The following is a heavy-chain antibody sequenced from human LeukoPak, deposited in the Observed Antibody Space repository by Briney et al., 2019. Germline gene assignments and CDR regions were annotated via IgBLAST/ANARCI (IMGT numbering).Heavy chain of an antibody. Sequence: GRSLRHSSAASGFTFCAYGLYWVRQAPGKGLEWVAVISYDGSNEHYADSVKGRFTISRDNSKNTLLLQMNSLRAEDTAVYYCARARLEMDVWGRGNGTTVSS. J-gene: IGHJ6*02. CDR1: GFTFCAYG. D-gene: IGHD1-1*01. V-gene: IGHV3-33*01. CDR3: ARARLEMDV. CDR2: ISYDGSNE.